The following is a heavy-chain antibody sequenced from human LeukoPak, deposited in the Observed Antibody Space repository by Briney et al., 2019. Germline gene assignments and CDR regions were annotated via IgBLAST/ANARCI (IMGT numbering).Heavy chain of an antibody. CDR3: AKDLAWDIAVAGTFDY. CDR1: GFTFSSYG. D-gene: IGHD6-19*01. Sequence: PGGSLRLSCAASGFTFSSYGMHWVRQAPGKGLEWVAFIRYDGSNKYYADSVKGRFTISRDNSKNTLYLQMNSLRAEDTAVCYCAKDLAWDIAVAGTFDYWGQGTLVTVSS. J-gene: IGHJ4*02. CDR2: IRYDGSNK. V-gene: IGHV3-30*02.